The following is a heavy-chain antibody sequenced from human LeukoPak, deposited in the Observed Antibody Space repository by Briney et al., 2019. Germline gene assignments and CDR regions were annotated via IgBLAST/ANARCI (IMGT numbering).Heavy chain of an antibody. CDR2: ISSSSSTI. J-gene: IGHJ4*02. CDR3: AKEYDSGGYGAYFDY. D-gene: IGHD3-10*01. CDR1: GFTFSSYS. V-gene: IGHV3-48*01. Sequence: GGSLRLSCAASGFTFSSYSMNWVRQAPGKGLEWVSYISSSSSTIYYADSVKGRFTLSRDNSRNTLDLQMNSLGPEDTAVYYCAKEYDSGGYGAYFDYWGQGTLVTVSS.